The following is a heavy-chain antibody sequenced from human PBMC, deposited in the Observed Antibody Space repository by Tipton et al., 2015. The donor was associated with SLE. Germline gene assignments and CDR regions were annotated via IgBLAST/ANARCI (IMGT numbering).Heavy chain of an antibody. CDR3: ARALWKGGDY. V-gene: IGHV4-34*01. CDR2: INHSGST. D-gene: IGHD1-1*01. J-gene: IGHJ4*02. Sequence: TLSLTCTVSGDSINSDGYFWSWIRQPPGKGLEWIGEINHSGSTNHNPSLKSRVTISVDTSKNQLSLKLSAVTAADTAVYYCARALWKGGDYWGQGTLVTVSS. CDR1: GDSINSDGYF.